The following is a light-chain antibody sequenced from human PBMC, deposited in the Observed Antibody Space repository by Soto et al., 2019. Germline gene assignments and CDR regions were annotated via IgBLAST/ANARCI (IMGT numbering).Light chain of an antibody. CDR3: QQYNNWPFS. V-gene: IGKV3-15*01. CDR1: QGVTTN. J-gene: IGKJ5*01. CDR2: DVS. Sequence: EIVMTQSPGTLSVSPGERATLSCRAGQGVTTNFAWYQQKSGQSPRLLIYDVSIRATGVPARLSGTGSETDFTLPISGLQSEDSAVYFCQQYNNWPFSFGQGTRLEIK.